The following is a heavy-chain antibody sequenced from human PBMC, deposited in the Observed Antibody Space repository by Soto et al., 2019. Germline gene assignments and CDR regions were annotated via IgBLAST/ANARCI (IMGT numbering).Heavy chain of an antibody. Sequence: KASETLSLTCTVSGGSISSGGYYWSWIRQHPGKGLEWIGYIYCSGSTYYNPSLKSRVTILVDTSKNQFSLKLSSVTAADTAVYYCARDGETRPTYYDFWRGYYGMDVWGQGTTVTVSS. J-gene: IGHJ6*02. CDR2: IYCSGST. CDR1: GGSISSGGYY. CDR3: ARDGETRPTYYDFWRGYYGMDV. V-gene: IGHV4-31*03. D-gene: IGHD3-3*01.